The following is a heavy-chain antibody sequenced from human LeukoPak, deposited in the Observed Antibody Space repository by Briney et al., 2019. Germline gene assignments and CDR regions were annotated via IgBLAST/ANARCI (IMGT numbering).Heavy chain of an antibody. CDR2: ISGSGGST. CDR1: GFTFSSYA. J-gene: IGHJ4*02. D-gene: IGHD3-9*01. Sequence: GGSLRLSCAASGFTFSSYAMSWVRQAPGKGLEWVSAISGSGGSTYYADSVKGRFTIPRDNSKNTLYLQMNSLRAEDTAVYYCAKEGGYYDILTGYYSPGYFDYWGQGTLVTVSS. CDR3: AKEGGYYDILTGYYSPGYFDY. V-gene: IGHV3-23*01.